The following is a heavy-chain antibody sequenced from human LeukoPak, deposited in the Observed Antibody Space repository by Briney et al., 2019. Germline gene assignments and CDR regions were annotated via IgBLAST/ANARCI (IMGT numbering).Heavy chain of an antibody. CDR1: GGSISSYY. Sequence: PSETLSLTCSVSGGSISSYYWCWIRQPAGKGLEWIGRIHSYEGFNYNPSLRSRVTMSVDTSKNQFSLKLSSVAAADTAVYYCARLSQSTSWYDDYWGQGTLVTVSS. CDR2: IHSYEGF. J-gene: IGHJ4*02. CDR3: ARLSQSTSWYDDY. V-gene: IGHV4-4*07. D-gene: IGHD6-13*01.